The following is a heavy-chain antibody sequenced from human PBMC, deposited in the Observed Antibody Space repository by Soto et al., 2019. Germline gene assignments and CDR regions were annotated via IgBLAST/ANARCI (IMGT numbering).Heavy chain of an antibody. D-gene: IGHD3-10*01. J-gene: IGHJ6*02. CDR2: INPNSGGT. V-gene: IGHV1-2*02. Sequence: ASVKVSFKASGYTFTGYYMHWVRQAPGQGLEWMGWINPNSGGTNYAQKFQGRVTMTRDTSISTAYMELSRLRSDDTAVYYCARFGPYYYGMDVWGQGTTVTVSS. CDR3: ARFGPYYYGMDV. CDR1: GYTFTGYY.